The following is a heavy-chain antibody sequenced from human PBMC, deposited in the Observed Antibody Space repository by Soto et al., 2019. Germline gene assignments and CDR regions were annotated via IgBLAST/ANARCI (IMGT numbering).Heavy chain of an antibody. D-gene: IGHD2-15*01. CDR3: ARGPGGPDGPGDY. V-gene: IGHV1-3*01. CDR2: INAGNGNT. CDR1: GYTFTNYA. Sequence: QVQLVQSGAEVKKPGASVKVSCKASGYTFTNYAMHWVRQAPGQWLEWMGWINAGNGNTKYSQKFQGRVTITRDTSASTAYMDLSSLRSEDTAVYYCARGPGGPDGPGDYWGQGTLVTVSS. J-gene: IGHJ4*02.